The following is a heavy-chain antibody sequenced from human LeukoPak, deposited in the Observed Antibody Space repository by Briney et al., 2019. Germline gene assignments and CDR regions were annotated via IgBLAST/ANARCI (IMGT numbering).Heavy chain of an antibody. CDR2: ISYDGSNK. D-gene: IGHD2-8*01. J-gene: IGHJ6*02. CDR1: GFTFSSHA. Sequence: GGSLRLSCTPSGFTFSSHAMSWVRQAPGKGLEWVAVISYDGSNKYYADSVKGRFTISRDNSKNTLYLQMNSLRAEDAAVYYCAKDIGLFDCINGVCYYYYYGMDVWGQGTTVTVSS. CDR3: AKDIGLFDCINGVCYYYYYGMDV. V-gene: IGHV3-30*18.